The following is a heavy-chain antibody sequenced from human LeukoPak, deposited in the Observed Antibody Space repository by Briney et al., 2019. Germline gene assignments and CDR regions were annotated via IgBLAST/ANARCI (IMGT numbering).Heavy chain of an antibody. V-gene: IGHV4-34*01. CDR2: INHSGST. Sequence: SETLFLTCAVYGGSFSGYYWSWIRQPPGKGLEWIGEINHSGSTNYNPSLKSRVTISVDTSKNQFSLKLSSVTAADTAVYYRARELGYCSGGSCYRNYYYYMDVWGKGTTVTISS. D-gene: IGHD2-15*01. CDR1: GGSFSGYY. CDR3: ARELGYCSGGSCYRNYYYYMDV. J-gene: IGHJ6*03.